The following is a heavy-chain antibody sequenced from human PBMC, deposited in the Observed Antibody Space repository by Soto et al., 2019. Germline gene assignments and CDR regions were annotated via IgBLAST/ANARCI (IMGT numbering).Heavy chain of an antibody. J-gene: IGHJ6*02. CDR1: GFTFSSYS. V-gene: IGHV3-21*01. D-gene: IGHD3-3*01. Sequence: GGSLRLSCAASGFTFSSYSMNWVRQAPGKGLEWVSSISSSSSYIYYADSVKGRFTISRDNAKNSLYLQMNSLRAEDTAVYYCARVLVLEWLLGYYYGMDVWGQGTTVTVSS. CDR2: ISSSSSYI. CDR3: ARVLVLEWLLGYYYGMDV.